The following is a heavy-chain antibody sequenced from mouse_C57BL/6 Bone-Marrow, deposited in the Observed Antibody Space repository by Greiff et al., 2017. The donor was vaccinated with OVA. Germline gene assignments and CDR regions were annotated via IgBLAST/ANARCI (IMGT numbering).Heavy chain of an antibody. CDR1: GYTFTSYW. J-gene: IGHJ3*01. D-gene: IGHD2-3*01. V-gene: IGHV1-74*01. Sequence: QVQLQQPGAELVKPGASVKVSCKASGYTFTSYWMHWVKQRPGQGLEWIGRIHPSDSDTNYNQKFKGKATLTVDKSSSTAYMQLSSLTSEDSAVYYCAIVAIYDGYHGGFAYWGQGTLVTVSA. CDR2: IHPSDSDT. CDR3: AIVAIYDGYHGGFAY.